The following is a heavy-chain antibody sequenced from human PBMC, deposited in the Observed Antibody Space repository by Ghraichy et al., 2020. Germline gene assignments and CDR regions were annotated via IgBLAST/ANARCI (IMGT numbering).Heavy chain of an antibody. Sequence: GGSLRLSCAASGFTFSSYAMSWVRQAPGKGLEWVSAISGSGGSTYYADSVKGRFTISRDNSKNTLYLQMNSLRAEDTAVYYCAKDSRGPASIAVAGTPYYYYGMDVWGQGTTVTVSS. CDR1: GFTFSSYA. CDR3: AKDSRGPASIAVAGTPYYYYGMDV. CDR2: ISGSGGST. J-gene: IGHJ6*02. D-gene: IGHD6-19*01. V-gene: IGHV3-23*01.